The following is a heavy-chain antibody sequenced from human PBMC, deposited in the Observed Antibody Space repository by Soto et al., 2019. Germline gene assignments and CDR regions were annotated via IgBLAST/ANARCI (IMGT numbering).Heavy chain of an antibody. CDR2: IWYDGSNK. D-gene: IGHD4-17*01. CDR3: ARDGHGDYHDVDV. J-gene: IGHJ6*02. CDR1: GFTFSNYG. Sequence: QVQLLESGGAVVQPGRSLRLSCAASGFTFSNYGMHWVRQAPGKGLEWVAVIWYDGSNKYYADSLKGRFTISRDNSKNTLYLKMNNLRTEDTAVYYCARDGHGDYHDVDVWGQGTTVTVSS. V-gene: IGHV3-33*01.